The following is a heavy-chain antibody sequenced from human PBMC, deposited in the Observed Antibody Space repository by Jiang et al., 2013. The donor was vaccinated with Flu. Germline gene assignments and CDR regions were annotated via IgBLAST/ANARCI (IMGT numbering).Heavy chain of an antibody. D-gene: IGHD3-3*01. V-gene: IGHV3-23*04. CDR2: ISGSGGST. CDR1: GFTFSSYA. Sequence: VQLVESGGGLVQPGGSLRLSCAASGFTFSSYAMSWVRQAPGKGLEWVSAISGSGGSTYYADSVKGRFTISRDNSKNTLYLQMNSLRAEDTAVYYCAKDTVLSTIFGVDSYYYGMDVWGQGTTVTVSS. CDR3: AKDTVLSTIFGVDSYYYGMDV. J-gene: IGHJ6*02.